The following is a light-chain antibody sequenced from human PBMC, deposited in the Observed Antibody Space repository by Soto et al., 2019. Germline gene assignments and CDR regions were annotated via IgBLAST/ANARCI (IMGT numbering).Light chain of an antibody. CDR1: QSISTW. CDR3: QQYSTYST. J-gene: IGKJ1*01. Sequence: DIQMTQSPSPLSASVGYRVTITCRSSQSISTWLAWYQQKPGKAPXLLIHDATSLESGVPSRLSGSGSGTEFTLTISSLHPDDFPTYYCQQYSTYSTFAQGTKVDIK. CDR2: DAT. V-gene: IGKV1-5*01.